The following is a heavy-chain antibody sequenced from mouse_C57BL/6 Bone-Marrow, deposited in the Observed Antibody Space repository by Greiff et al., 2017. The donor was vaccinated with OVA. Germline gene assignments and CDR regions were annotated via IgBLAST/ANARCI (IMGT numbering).Heavy chain of an antibody. D-gene: IGHD1-1*01. Sequence: VQLQQSGAELVRPGASVKLSCKASGYTFTDYYINWVKQRPGQGLEWIARIYPGSGNTYYNEKFKGKATLTAEKSSSTAYMQLSSLTSEDSAVYFCAREGVLLRTNYAMDYWGQGTSVTVSS. J-gene: IGHJ4*01. CDR2: IYPGSGNT. V-gene: IGHV1-76*01. CDR1: GYTFTDYY. CDR3: AREGVLLRTNYAMDY.